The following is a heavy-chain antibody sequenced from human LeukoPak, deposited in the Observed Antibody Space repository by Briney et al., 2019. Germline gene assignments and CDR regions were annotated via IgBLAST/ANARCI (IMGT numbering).Heavy chain of an antibody. J-gene: IGHJ4*02. CDR1: GFTLSRYA. V-gene: IGHV3-23*01. CDR2: ISGIGGST. D-gene: IGHD2-15*01. CDR3: AKGGCSGGSCYYPYYFDY. Sequence: GGSLRLSCAASGFTLSRYAMSWVRQAPGKGLECVSAISGIGGSTYYADSVKGRFTISRDNYKNTLYLQMNSLRAEDTAVYYCAKGGCSGGSCYYPYYFDYWGQGTLVTVSS.